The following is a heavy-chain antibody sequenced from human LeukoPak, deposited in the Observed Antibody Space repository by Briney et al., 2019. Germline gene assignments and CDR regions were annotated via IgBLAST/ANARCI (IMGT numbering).Heavy chain of an antibody. D-gene: IGHD3-10*01. V-gene: IGHV1-2*02. Sequence: ASVKVSCKASGYTFTGYYMHWVRQAPGQGLEWMGWINPNSGGTNYAQKFQGRVTMTRDTSISTAYMELSRLRSDDTAVYCCARDHLGLWFGELPPNWFDPWGQGTLVTVSS. CDR2: INPNSGGT. J-gene: IGHJ5*02. CDR3: ARDHLGLWFGELPPNWFDP. CDR1: GYTFTGYY.